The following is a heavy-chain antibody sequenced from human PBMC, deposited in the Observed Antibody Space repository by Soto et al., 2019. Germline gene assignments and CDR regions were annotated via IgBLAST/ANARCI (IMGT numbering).Heavy chain of an antibody. CDR1: GGXISSGDYY. CDR2: IYYSGST. D-gene: IGHD5-18*01. V-gene: IGHV4-30-4*01. J-gene: IGHJ6*02. CDR3: ARDLDTAMGDWYGMDV. Sequence: QVXXXXXGPGLVKPSQTLSLTCTVSGGXISSGDYYWSXIRQPPGKGLEWIGYIYYSGSTYYNPSLKSRVTISVDTSKNQFSLKLSSVTAADTAVYYCARDLDTAMGDWYGMDVWGQGTTVTVSS.